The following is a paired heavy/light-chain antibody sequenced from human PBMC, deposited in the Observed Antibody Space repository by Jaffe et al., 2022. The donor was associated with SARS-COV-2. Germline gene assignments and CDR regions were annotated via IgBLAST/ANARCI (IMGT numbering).Light chain of an antibody. CDR3: HQYSNWPRT. Sequence: EIVMTQSPATLSVSPGERATLSCRASQSISSNLAWYQQKPGQAPRLLIYGASIRATGIPARFSGGGSGTEFTLTISSLQSEDFAVYYCHQYSNWPRTLGQGTKVEMK. CDR1: QSISSN. J-gene: IGKJ1*01. CDR2: GAS. V-gene: IGKV3-15*01.
Heavy chain of an antibody. CDR2: IWYDSRDK. CDR3: ARWGIIGHDAFDV. D-gene: IGHD1-20*01. CDR1: GFPSGFRFSNFG. Sequence: QVQLVESGGGVVQPGRSLRLSCAASGFPSGFRFSNFGMHWVRQAPGKGLEWVALIWYDSRDKYYADSVKGRFTISRDNSKNALYLQMDSLRAEDTAMYYCARWGIIGHDAFDVWGQGTMVTVAS. V-gene: IGHV3-33*01. J-gene: IGHJ3*01.